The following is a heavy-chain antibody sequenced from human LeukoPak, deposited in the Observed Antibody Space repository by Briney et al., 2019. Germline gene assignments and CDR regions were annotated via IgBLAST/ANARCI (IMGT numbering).Heavy chain of an antibody. CDR3: AKCVSGTYASDY. J-gene: IGHJ4*02. D-gene: IGHD3-10*01. CDR2: VSFDGSKK. Sequence: DPGRSLRLSCAASGFTFSSYGMHWVHQAPGKGLEWVAVVSFDGSKKYYADSVQGRFTISRDNSKNTLYLQMNSLRVDDTAVYYCAKCVSGTYASDYWGQGTLVTVSS. V-gene: IGHV3-30*18. CDR1: GFTFSSYG.